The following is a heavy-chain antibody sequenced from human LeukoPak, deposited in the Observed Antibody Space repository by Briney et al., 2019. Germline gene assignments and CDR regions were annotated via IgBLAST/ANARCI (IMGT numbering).Heavy chain of an antibody. D-gene: IGHD5-12*01. CDR1: GYSFTSYW. J-gene: IGHJ4*02. Sequence: GESLHISCKGSGYSFTSYWVGWVRQMHGKGLEGMGIIYPGESDTRYSPSFQGQVTISADKSISTAYLQWSSLKASDTAMYYCARRAAISNYFDYWGQGTLVTVSS. CDR3: ARRAAISNYFDY. CDR2: IYPGESDT. V-gene: IGHV5-51*01.